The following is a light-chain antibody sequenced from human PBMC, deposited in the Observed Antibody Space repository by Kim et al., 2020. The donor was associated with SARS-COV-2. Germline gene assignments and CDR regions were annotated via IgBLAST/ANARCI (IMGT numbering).Light chain of an antibody. CDR2: GAS. CDR3: QQYGNSPRT. J-gene: IGKJ1*01. CDR1: QSVRSNY. Sequence: EIVLTQSPGTLSLFSGERATLSCRASQSVRSNYVAWFQQKPGQAPRLLMYGASNRATGIPDRFSGSGSGTDFTLTISRLEPEDFAVYYCQQYGNSPRTFGQETKVDIK. V-gene: IGKV3-20*01.